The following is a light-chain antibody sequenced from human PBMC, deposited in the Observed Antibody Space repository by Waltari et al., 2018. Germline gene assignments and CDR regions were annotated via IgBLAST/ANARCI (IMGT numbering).Light chain of an antibody. Sequence: DIQMTQSPSSLSASLGDRVTITCQASQDISNSLNWFQQKPGKAPNLLIYDSPNLETGVPSRFSGSGSGTDFTFTISSLQPEEIATYYCQDYDNLPPLTFGGGTKVEIK. J-gene: IGKJ4*01. CDR2: DSP. CDR3: QDYDNLPPLT. CDR1: QDISNS. V-gene: IGKV1-33*01.